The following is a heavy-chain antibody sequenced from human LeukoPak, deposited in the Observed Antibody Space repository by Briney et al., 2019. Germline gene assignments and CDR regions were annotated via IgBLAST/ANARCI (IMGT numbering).Heavy chain of an antibody. CDR1: GGSFSGYY. CDR3: ARPSGGDYALDY. D-gene: IGHD4-17*01. Sequence: SETLSLTCAVYGGSFSGYYWSWIRQPPGKGLEWIGEINHSGSTNYNPSLKSRVTISVDTSKNQFSLKLSSVTAADTAVYYCARPSGGDYALDYWGQGTLVTVSS. V-gene: IGHV4-34*01. CDR2: INHSGST. J-gene: IGHJ4*02.